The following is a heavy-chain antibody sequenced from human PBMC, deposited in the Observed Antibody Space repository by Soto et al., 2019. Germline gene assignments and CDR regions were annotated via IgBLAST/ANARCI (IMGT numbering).Heavy chain of an antibody. CDR1: GFTFSSYS. V-gene: IGHV3-48*02. CDR2: ISSSSSTI. D-gene: IGHD7-27*01. CDR3: GREVGGVVTGDRLDDFDI. Sequence: GGSLRLSCAASGFTFSSYSMNWVRQAPGKGLEWVSYISSSSSTIYYADSVKGRFTISRDNAKNSLYLQMNSLRDEDTAVYYCGREVGGVVTGDRLDDFDIWGRGTMVTV. J-gene: IGHJ3*02.